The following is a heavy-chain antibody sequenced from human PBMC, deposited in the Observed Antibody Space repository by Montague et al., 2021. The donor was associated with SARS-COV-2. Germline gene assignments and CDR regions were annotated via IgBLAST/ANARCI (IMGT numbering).Heavy chain of an antibody. D-gene: IGHD6-13*01. CDR1: GGSISSGGYY. J-gene: IGHJ4*02. Sequence: TLSLTCIVSGGSISSGGYYWSWIRQHPGKGLEWIGYIYYSGNTYYNPSLKSRISISLDTSKNHFSLKLSSVTAADTAVYYCARPGSPSYSSSSFDYWGQGTMVTVSS. CDR2: IYYSGNT. CDR3: ARPGSPSYSSSSFDY. V-gene: IGHV4-31*03.